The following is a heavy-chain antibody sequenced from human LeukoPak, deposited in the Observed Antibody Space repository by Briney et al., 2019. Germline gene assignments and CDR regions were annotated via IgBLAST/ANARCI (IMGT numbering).Heavy chain of an antibody. D-gene: IGHD4-11*01. Sequence: GGSLRLSCAVSGFTLSNYSMNWVRQAPGKGLEWISYISGSGFTIHYADSVKGRFTISRDNAKNSLYLQMNSLRAEDTAVYYCARGVPKTSYYYYMDVWGKGTTVTVSS. J-gene: IGHJ6*03. V-gene: IGHV3-48*01. CDR1: GFTLSNYS. CDR2: ISGSGFTI. CDR3: ARGVPKTSYYYYMDV.